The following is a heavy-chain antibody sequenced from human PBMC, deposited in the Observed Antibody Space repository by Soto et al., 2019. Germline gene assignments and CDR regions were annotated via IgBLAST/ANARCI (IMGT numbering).Heavy chain of an antibody. V-gene: IGHV3-48*03. D-gene: IGHD2-2*01. CDR2: ISSSGSTI. CDR1: GFTFSSYE. CDR3: ARDDGGVVVVPAAPNIYSYGYGSYYYGMDV. J-gene: IGHJ6*02. Sequence: PGGSLRLSCAASGFTFSSYEMNWVRQAPGKGLEWVSYISSSGSTIYYADSVKGRFTISRDNAKNSLYLQMNSLRAEDTAVYYCARDDGGVVVVPAAPNIYSYGYGSYYYGMDVWGQGTTVTVSS.